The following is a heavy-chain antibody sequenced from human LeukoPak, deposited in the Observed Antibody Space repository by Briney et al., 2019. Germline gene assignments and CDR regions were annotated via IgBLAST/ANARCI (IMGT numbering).Heavy chain of an antibody. CDR2: INHSGST. Sequence: SETLSLTCTVSGGSISSSSYCWSWIRQPPGKGLEWIGEINHSGSTNYNPSLKSRVTISVDTSKNQFSLKLSSVTAADTAVYYCARGGSSWYGVGFDYWGQGTLVTVSS. CDR3: ARGGSSWYGVGFDY. V-gene: IGHV4-39*07. D-gene: IGHD6-13*01. J-gene: IGHJ4*02. CDR1: GGSISSSSYC.